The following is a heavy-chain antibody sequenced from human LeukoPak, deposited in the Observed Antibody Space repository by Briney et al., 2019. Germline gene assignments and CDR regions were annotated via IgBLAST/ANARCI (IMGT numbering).Heavy chain of an antibody. J-gene: IGHJ4*02. CDR3: ARDPDFYGANQYFDF. D-gene: IGHD4-17*01. Sequence: GGSLRLSCAASGFTFSAHSMNWVRQAPGKGLEWVSSISSGSKYIYYADSVKGRFTISRDNTKNSLYLQMNSLRADDTAVFYCARDPDFYGANQYFDFWGQGTLVTVSS. CDR2: ISSGSKYI. CDR1: GFTFSAHS. V-gene: IGHV3-21*01.